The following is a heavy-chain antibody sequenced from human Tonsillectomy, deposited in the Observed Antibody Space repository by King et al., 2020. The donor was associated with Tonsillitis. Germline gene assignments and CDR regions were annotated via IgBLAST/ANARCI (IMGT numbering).Heavy chain of an antibody. D-gene: IGHD3-9*01. CDR2: IYSGENNT. Sequence: VQLVESGGDLVQPGGSLRLSCAASGFTFRSYAMSWVRQAPGKGLEWVSVIYSGENNTYYGDSVKGRFTISRDDSKNTVYLQMNSLRAEDTAVYYCAKEDFNILTGYYPDYWGQGTLVTVSS. J-gene: IGHJ4*02. CDR3: AKEDFNILTGYYPDY. CDR1: GFTFRSYA. V-gene: IGHV3-23*03.